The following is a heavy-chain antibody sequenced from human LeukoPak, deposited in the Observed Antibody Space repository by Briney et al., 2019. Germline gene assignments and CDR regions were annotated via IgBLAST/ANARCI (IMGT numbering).Heavy chain of an antibody. Sequence: SETLSLTCTVSGGSISSSSYYWGWIRQPPGKGLEWIGSIYYSGSTYYNPSLKSRVTISVDTSKNQFSLKLSSVTAADTAVYYCARDRGFGELFRWGQGTLVTVSS. CDR1: GGSISSSSYY. V-gene: IGHV4-39*07. CDR3: ARDRGFGELFR. CDR2: IYYSGST. J-gene: IGHJ4*02. D-gene: IGHD3-10*01.